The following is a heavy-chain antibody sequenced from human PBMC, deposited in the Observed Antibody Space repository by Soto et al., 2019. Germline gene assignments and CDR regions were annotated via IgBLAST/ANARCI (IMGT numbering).Heavy chain of an antibody. J-gene: IGHJ5*02. V-gene: IGHV4-39*01. CDR1: SYSVSTTTYF. Sequence: QVQLQESGPGLVKPSETLSLTCTVSSYSVSTTTYFWAWIRQPPGKGLEWVGSIYYGGTTYYNSSLRSRVTLSVDTSKNQCSLELSSVTDADTAVYYCARHGPAGYCSGGSCNWFDPWGQGTLVTVSS. CDR3: ARHGPAGYCSGGSCNWFDP. CDR2: IYYGGTT. D-gene: IGHD2-15*01.